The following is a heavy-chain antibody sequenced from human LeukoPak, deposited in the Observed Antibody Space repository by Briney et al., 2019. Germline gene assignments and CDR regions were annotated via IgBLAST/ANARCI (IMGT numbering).Heavy chain of an antibody. Sequence: PGASLQISGQGSGYIFNSYWIAWVRELGGKGLEGMGIIYPGDSDTRYSPSFQGQITISADKSINTAYLRWSSLKASDTAMYYCARAYYCGGGSCKLEYWGQGTLVTVSP. D-gene: IGHD2-15*01. CDR1: GYIFNSYW. J-gene: IGHJ4*02. CDR3: ARAYYCGGGSCKLEY. V-gene: IGHV5-51*01. CDR2: IYPGDSDT.